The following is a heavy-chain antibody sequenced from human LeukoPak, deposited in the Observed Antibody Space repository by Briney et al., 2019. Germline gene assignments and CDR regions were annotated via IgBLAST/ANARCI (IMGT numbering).Heavy chain of an antibody. CDR3: ARGWSTSSPYYYYYIDV. V-gene: IGHV3-74*01. D-gene: IGHD6-6*01. J-gene: IGHJ6*03. CDR1: GFSFSRYW. Sequence: PGGALRLSCAASGFSFSRYWMDWVRQAPGKGVVWVSRINSDWCTTSYADSVKGRFTISRDNAKNTMYLQMNSLRAEDTAVYYCARGWSTSSPYYYYYIDVWGKGTTVTVSS. CDR2: INSDWCTT.